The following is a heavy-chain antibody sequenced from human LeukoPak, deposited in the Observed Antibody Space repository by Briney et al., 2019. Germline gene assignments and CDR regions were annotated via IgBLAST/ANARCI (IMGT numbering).Heavy chain of an antibody. Sequence: GGSLRLSCVASGLRFRSYAMNWVRQAPGKGLECISTISDDSSFTYYADSVKGRSAISRDDSKNALYLQMNNLKVEDTAVYYCAKGRCSGVGCDSFHSWGQGALVTVSS. CDR2: ISDDSSFT. J-gene: IGHJ4*02. V-gene: IGHV3-23*01. D-gene: IGHD2-15*01. CDR3: AKGRCSGVGCDSFHS. CDR1: GLRFRSYA.